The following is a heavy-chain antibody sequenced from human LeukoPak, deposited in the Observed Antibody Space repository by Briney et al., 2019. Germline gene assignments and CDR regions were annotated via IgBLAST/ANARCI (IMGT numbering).Heavy chain of an antibody. D-gene: IGHD6-13*01. Sequence: ASVKVSCKASGYTFTGYYMHWVRQAPGQGLEWMGWINPNSGGTNYAQKFQGRVTMTRDTSTSTVYMELSSLRSEDTAVYYCARSAPNSSSWTTFDYWGQGTLVTVSS. CDR1: GYTFTGYY. CDR3: ARSAPNSSSWTTFDY. J-gene: IGHJ4*02. V-gene: IGHV1-2*02. CDR2: INPNSGGT.